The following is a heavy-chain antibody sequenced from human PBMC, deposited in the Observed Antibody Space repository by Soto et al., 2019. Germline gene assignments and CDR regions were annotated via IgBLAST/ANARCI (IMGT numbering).Heavy chain of an antibody. Sequence: ASVKVSCKASGYTFTGYYMHWVRQAPGQGLEWMGWINPNSGGTNYAQKFQGWVTMTRDTSISTAYMELSRLRSDDTAVYYCARTREYSSGSGIGAFDIWGQGTMVTVS. J-gene: IGHJ3*02. V-gene: IGHV1-2*04. CDR2: INPNSGGT. CDR1: GYTFTGYY. CDR3: ARTREYSSGSGIGAFDI. D-gene: IGHD6-19*01.